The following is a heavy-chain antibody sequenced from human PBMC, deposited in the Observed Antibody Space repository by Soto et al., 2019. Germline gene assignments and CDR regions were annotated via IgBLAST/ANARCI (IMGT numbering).Heavy chain of an antibody. D-gene: IGHD1-1*01. Sequence: SETLSLTCTVSGGSISSYYWSWIRKSAGKGLEWIGRIYATGTTDYNPSLKSRVMMSVDTSKKQFSLKLRSVTAADTAVYYCVRDGTKTLRDWFDPWGQGISVTV. CDR2: IYATGTT. CDR3: VRDGTKTLRDWFDP. J-gene: IGHJ5*02. V-gene: IGHV4-4*07. CDR1: GGSISSYY.